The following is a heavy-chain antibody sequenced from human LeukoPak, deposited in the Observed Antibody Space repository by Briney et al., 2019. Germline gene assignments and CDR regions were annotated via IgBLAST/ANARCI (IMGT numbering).Heavy chain of an antibody. J-gene: IGHJ3*02. Sequence: PSETLSLTCAVYGGSFSGYYWSWIRQPPGKGLEWIGEINHSGSTNYNPSLKSRVTISVDTSKNQFSLKLSSVTAADTAVYYCARGGLGGAFEIWGQGTMVTVSS. CDR2: INHSGST. V-gene: IGHV4-34*01. D-gene: IGHD3-16*01. CDR1: GGSFSGYY. CDR3: ARGGLGGAFEI.